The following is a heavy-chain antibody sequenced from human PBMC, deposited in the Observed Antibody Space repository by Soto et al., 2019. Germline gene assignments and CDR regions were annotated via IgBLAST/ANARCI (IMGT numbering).Heavy chain of an antibody. D-gene: IGHD4-4*01. J-gene: IGHJ6*02. CDR3: ARDYSNYEDYYGMDV. V-gene: IGHV1-18*01. Sequence: ASVKVSCKASGYTFTSYGISWVRQAPGQGLEWMGWISAYNGNTNYAQKLQGRVTMTTDTSTSTAYMELRSLRSDDTAVYYCARDYSNYEDYYGMDVWGQGTTVTVSS. CDR1: GYTFTSYG. CDR2: ISAYNGNT.